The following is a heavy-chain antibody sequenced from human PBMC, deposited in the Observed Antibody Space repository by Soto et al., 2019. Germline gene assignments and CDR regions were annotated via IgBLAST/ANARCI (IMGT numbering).Heavy chain of an antibody. CDR3: ASGGLYAYYQDN. J-gene: IGHJ4*02. CDR2: LKGDGGMT. CDR1: GFTFSNYW. V-gene: IGHV3-74*01. D-gene: IGHD3-16*01. Sequence: EVQLVESGGGVVQPGESLRLSCTASGFTFSNYWMNWVRQAPGKGLVWLSRLKGDGGMTDYADSVKGRFTISRDNAENTLYLQMNGLRDEETAIYYCASGGLYAYYQDNWGQGTLVTVSS.